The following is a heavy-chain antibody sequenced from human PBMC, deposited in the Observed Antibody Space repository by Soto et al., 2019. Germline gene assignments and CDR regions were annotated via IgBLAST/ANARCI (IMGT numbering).Heavy chain of an antibody. CDR1: GFTFSSFT. D-gene: IGHD1-26*01. V-gene: IGHV3-21*01. Sequence: GSLRLSCAASGFTFSSFTINWVRQAPGKGLEWVSSISSGSSYMFYADSVKGRFTISRDNAKNSLYLQMNSLRAEDTAVYYCARIGGLGYYGMDVWGQGTTVTVSS. CDR2: ISSGSSYM. CDR3: ARIGGLGYYGMDV. J-gene: IGHJ6*02.